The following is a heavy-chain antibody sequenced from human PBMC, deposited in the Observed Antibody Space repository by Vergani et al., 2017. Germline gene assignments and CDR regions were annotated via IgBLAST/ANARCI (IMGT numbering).Heavy chain of an antibody. CDR1: GFTFSSYS. D-gene: IGHD6-19*01. V-gene: IGHV3-21*01. CDR3: ARGPGIAVAGTHPPVGY. J-gene: IGHJ4*02. CDR2: ISSSSSYI. Sequence: EVQLVESGGGLVKPGGSLRLSCAASGFTFSSYSMNWVRQAPGKGLEWVSSISSSSSYIYYADSVKGRFTISRDNAKNSLYLQMNSLRDEDTAVYYCARGPGIAVAGTHPPVGYWGQGTLVTVSS.